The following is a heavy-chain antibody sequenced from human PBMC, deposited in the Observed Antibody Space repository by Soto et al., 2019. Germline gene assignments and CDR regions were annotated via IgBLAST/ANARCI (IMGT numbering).Heavy chain of an antibody. J-gene: IGHJ4*02. V-gene: IGHV3-23*01. Sequence: GGSLRLSCAASGFTLRNYDMSWVRQAPGKGLEWVSSISGGGDTTDCADSVKGRFTISRDSSKNTLHLQMSSLRAEDTAVYFCAKGPYNGGWSYCFDYWGQGTLVTVSS. D-gene: IGHD6-19*01. CDR2: ISGGGDTT. CDR1: GFTLRNYD. CDR3: AKGPYNGGWSYCFDY.